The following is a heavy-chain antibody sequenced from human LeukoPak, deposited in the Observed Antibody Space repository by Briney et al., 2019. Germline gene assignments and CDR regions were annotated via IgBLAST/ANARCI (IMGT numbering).Heavy chain of an antibody. CDR3: ARDPGGGYSGSYYVGYYFDY. V-gene: IGHV3-11*01. Sequence: GGSLRLSCAASGFTFSDYYMSWIRQAPGKGLEWVSCISSSGSTIYYADSVKGRFTISRDNAKNSLYLQMNSLRAEDTAVYYCARDPGGGYSGSYYVGYYFDYWGQGTLVTVSS. CDR1: GFTFSDYY. J-gene: IGHJ4*02. CDR2: ISSSGSTI. D-gene: IGHD1-26*01.